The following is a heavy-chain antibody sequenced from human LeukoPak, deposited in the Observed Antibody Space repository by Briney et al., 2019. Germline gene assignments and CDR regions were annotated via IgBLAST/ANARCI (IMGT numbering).Heavy chain of an antibody. J-gene: IGHJ4*02. V-gene: IGHV4-34*01. D-gene: IGHD6-13*01. Sequence: SETLSLTCAIYGGYFSDYYWSWIRQSPGKGLEWIGEINHGGSINHNPSLKSRVSMSVDTSKNQFSLKLSSVTAADTAVYYCARSTSSSWPSDFDYWGQGTLVTVSS. CDR2: INHGGSI. CDR1: GGYFSDYY. CDR3: ARSTSSSWPSDFDY.